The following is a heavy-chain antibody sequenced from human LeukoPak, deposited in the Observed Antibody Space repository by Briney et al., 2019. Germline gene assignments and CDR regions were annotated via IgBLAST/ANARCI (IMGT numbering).Heavy chain of an antibody. J-gene: IGHJ4*02. D-gene: IGHD3-22*01. CDR3: AKDLGNYYDSSGYYSYYFDY. CDR1: GFTFSSYG. V-gene: IGHV3-30*18. CDR2: ISSDGSNK. Sequence: GRSLRLSCAASGFTFSSYGMRWVRQAPGKGLDWVAVISSDGSNKHYADSVKGRFTISRDNSKNTLYLQMNSLRAEDTAVYYCAKDLGNYYDSSGYYSYYFDYWGQGTLVTVSS.